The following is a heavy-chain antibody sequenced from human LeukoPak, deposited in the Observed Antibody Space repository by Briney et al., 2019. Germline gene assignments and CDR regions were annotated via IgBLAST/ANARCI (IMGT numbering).Heavy chain of an antibody. CDR1: GFTFSSYG. D-gene: IGHD6-19*01. V-gene: IGHV3-30*02. J-gene: IGHJ4*02. CDR2: IQYDGSNK. Sequence: GSLRLSCAASGFTFSSYGMHWVRQAPGKGLEWVAFIQYDGSNKYYADSVKGRFTISRDNSKNTPYLQMNSLRAEDTAVYYCAKDRSSGWYLPFDYWGQGTLVTVSS. CDR3: AKDRSSGWYLPFDY.